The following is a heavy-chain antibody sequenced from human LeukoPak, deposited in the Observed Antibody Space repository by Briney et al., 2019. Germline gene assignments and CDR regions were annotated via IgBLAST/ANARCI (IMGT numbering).Heavy chain of an antibody. D-gene: IGHD3-22*01. CDR1: GYTFTGYY. Sequence: ASVKVSCKASGYTFTGYYMHWVRQAPGQGLEWMGRINPNSGGTNYAQKFQGRVTMTRDTSISTAYMELSRLRSDDTAVYYCARASYYYDSCGYYPLDYWGQGTLVTVSS. J-gene: IGHJ4*02. CDR3: ARASYYYDSCGYYPLDY. CDR2: INPNSGGT. V-gene: IGHV1-2*06.